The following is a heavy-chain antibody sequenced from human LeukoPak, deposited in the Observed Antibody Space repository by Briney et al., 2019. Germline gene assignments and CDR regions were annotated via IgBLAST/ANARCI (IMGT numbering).Heavy chain of an antibody. D-gene: IGHD2-2*01. Sequence: SETLSLTCAVYGGSFSGYYWSWIRQPPGKGLEWIGYIYYSGSTNYNPSLKSRVTISVDTSKNQFSLKLSSVTAADTAVYYCARVGDIVVVPAAEHNWFDPWGQGTLVTVSS. CDR3: ARVGDIVVVPAAEHNWFDP. CDR1: GGSFSGYY. CDR2: IYYSGST. J-gene: IGHJ5*02. V-gene: IGHV4-59*12.